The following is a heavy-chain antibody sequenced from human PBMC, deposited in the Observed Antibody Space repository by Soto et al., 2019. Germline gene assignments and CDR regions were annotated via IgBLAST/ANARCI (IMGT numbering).Heavy chain of an antibody. CDR1: GGSISSGGYY. J-gene: IGHJ5*02. CDR2: IYYSGST. Sequence: SETLSLTCTVSGGSISSGGYYWSWIRQHPGKGLEWIGYIYYSGSTYYNPSLKSRVTISVDTSKNQFSLKLSSVTAADTAVYYCARVEDFNWFEPWGQGTLVTVSS. V-gene: IGHV4-31*03. CDR3: ARVEDFNWFEP.